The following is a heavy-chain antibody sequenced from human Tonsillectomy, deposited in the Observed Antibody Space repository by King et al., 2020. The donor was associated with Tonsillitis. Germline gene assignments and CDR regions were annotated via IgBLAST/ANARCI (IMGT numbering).Heavy chain of an antibody. J-gene: IGHJ4*02. CDR2: ISSRSGSM. Sequence: GQLVQSGGGLVQPGGSLRLSCAASGFTFSNNTMNWVRQPPGKGLEWVSSISSRSGSMYYADSVKGRLTISRDNAKNSLFLQMNSLRAEDTAVYYCVRGDTRDYWGQGTRVTVSS. V-gene: IGHV3-21*01. CDR1: GFTFSNNT. CDR3: VRGDTRDY.